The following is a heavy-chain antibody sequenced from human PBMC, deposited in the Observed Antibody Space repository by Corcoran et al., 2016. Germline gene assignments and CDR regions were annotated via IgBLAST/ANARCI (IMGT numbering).Heavy chain of an antibody. Sequence: EVQLVESGGGLVKPGGSLRLSCAASGFTFSSYSMNWVRQAPGKGLEWVSSISSSSSYIYYADSVKGRFTSSRDNAKNSLYLQMNSLRSEDTAVYYCARDTAVIGLPFPYYYYGRDVWGQGTTVTVSS. V-gene: IGHV3-21*04. J-gene: IGHJ6*02. CDR1: GFTFSSYS. CDR3: ARDTAVIGLPFPYYYYGRDV. CDR2: ISSSSSYI. D-gene: IGHD4-4*01.